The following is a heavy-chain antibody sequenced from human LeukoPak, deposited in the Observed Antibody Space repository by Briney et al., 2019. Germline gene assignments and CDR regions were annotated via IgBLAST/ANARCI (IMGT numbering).Heavy chain of an antibody. Sequence: EASVKVSCKASGGTFSSYAISWVRQAPGQGLGWMGGIIPIFGTANYAQKFQGRVTITADESTSTAYMELSSLRSEDTAVYYCARCDTDFWSGYYTGTFDYWGQGTLVTVSS. J-gene: IGHJ4*02. CDR1: GGTFSSYA. V-gene: IGHV1-69*13. D-gene: IGHD3-3*01. CDR3: ARCDTDFWSGYYTGTFDY. CDR2: IIPIFGTA.